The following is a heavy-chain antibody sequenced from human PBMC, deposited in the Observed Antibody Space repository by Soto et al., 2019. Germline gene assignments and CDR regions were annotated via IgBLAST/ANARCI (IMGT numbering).Heavy chain of an antibody. CDR1: GGTFSSDA. CDR3: ARASAMAVDRSSYSSGWYRLYYGMDV. Sequence: SVKVSCKASGGTFSSDAISWVRQAPGQGLEWMGGIIPIFGTANYAQKFQGRVTITADESTSTAYMELSSLRSEDTTVYYCARASAMAVDRSSYSSGWYRLYYGMDVWGQGTTVTVSS. V-gene: IGHV1-69*13. D-gene: IGHD6-19*01. J-gene: IGHJ6*02. CDR2: IIPIFGTA.